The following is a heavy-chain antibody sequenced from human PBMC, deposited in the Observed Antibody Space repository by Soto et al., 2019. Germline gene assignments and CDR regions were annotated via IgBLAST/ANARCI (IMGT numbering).Heavy chain of an antibody. CDR1: GFTVSNNY. V-gene: IGHV3-7*03. CDR2: IKQDGSDK. CDR3: ARDRCSSTSCFFDY. J-gene: IGHJ4*02. D-gene: IGHD2-2*01. Sequence: PGGSLRLSCAVSGFTVSNNYMSWVRQAPGKGLEWVANIKQDGSDKYYVDSVKGRFTISRDNTKNSLYMQMNSLRAEDTAVYYCARDRCSSTSCFFDYWGQGT.